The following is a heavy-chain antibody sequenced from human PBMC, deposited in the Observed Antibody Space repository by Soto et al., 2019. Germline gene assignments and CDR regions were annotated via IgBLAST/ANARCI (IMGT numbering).Heavy chain of an antibody. D-gene: IGHD6-13*01. J-gene: IGHJ6*02. CDR2: IIPIFGTA. CDR3: ARGSRIAAAGPYYYGMDV. CDR1: GGTFSSYA. V-gene: IGHV1-69*13. Sequence: ASVKVFCKASGGTFSSYAISWVRQAPGQGLEWMGGIIPIFGTANYAQKFQGRVTITADESTSTAYMELSSLRSEDTAVYYCARGSRIAAAGPYYYGMDVWGQGTTVTVSS.